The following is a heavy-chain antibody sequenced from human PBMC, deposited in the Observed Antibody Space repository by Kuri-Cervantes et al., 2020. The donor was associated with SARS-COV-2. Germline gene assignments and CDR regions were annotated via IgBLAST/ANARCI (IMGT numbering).Heavy chain of an antibody. CDR1: GFTFSSYA. D-gene: IGHD6-13*01. CDR3: ARHRRGSSSYSDY. J-gene: IGHJ4*02. CDR2: ISGSGGST. V-gene: IGHV3-23*01. Sequence: GESLKISCAASGFTFSSYAMSWVRQAPGKGLEWVSAISGSGGSTYYADSVKGRFTISRDNSKKPLYLQMNSLRAEDTAVYYCARHRRGSSSYSDYWGQGTLVTVSS.